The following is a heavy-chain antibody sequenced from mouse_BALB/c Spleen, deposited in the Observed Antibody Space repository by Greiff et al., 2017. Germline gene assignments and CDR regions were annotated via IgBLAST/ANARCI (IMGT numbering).Heavy chain of an antibody. CDR3: AREGTY. CDR1: GFTFSSYA. Sequence: DVMLVESGGGLVKPGGSLKLSCAASGFTFSSYAMSWVRQTPEKRLEWVASISSGGSTYYPDSVKGRFTISRDNARNILYLQMSSLRSEDTAMYYCAREGTYWGQGTTLTVSS. CDR2: ISSGGST. J-gene: IGHJ2*01. V-gene: IGHV5-6-5*01.